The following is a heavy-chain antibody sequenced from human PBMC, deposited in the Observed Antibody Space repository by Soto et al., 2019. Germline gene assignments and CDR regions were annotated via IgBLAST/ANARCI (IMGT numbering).Heavy chain of an antibody. CDR2: FSGRSGDT. Sequence: LRLSCVASGFSISTHALTWVRQAPWKGLEWVSSFSGRSGDTYYAASMKGRFTISGDSSKNTVILQMNNLRADDTALYYCARDSSAWPNYFDSWGQGIQVTVSS. D-gene: IGHD6-19*01. CDR3: ARDSSAWPNYFDS. V-gene: IGHV3-23*01. CDR1: GFSISTHA. J-gene: IGHJ4*02.